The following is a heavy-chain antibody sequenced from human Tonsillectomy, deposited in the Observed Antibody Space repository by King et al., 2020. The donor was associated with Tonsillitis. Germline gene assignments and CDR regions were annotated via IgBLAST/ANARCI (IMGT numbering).Heavy chain of an antibody. V-gene: IGHV1-46*01. J-gene: IGHJ6*02. D-gene: IGHD3-16*02. CDR2: INPSGGST. CDR1: GYTFTSYC. Sequence: VQLVESGAEVKKPGASVKVSCKASGYTFTSYCMHWVRQAPGQGLEWMGIINPSGGSTSYAQKFQGRVTMTRDTSTSTVYMELSSLRSEDTAVYYCARGHLMITFGGVIVPNYYYGMDVWGQGTTVTVSS. CDR3: ARGHLMITFGGVIVPNYYYGMDV.